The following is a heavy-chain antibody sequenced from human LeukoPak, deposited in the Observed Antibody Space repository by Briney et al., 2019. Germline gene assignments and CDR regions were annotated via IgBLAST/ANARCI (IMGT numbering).Heavy chain of an antibody. J-gene: IGHJ5*02. V-gene: IGHV3-9*01. CDR3: TKDQLRYFDWGENWFDP. Sequence: GGSLRLSCVASGFTFEDYAMHWVRHAPGKGLEWVSGINWNSGNIAYADSVKGRFTITRDNAKNSLYLQMNSLTAEDTAVYYCTKDQLRYFDWGENWFDPWGQGTLVTVSS. D-gene: IGHD3-9*01. CDR1: GFTFEDYA. CDR2: INWNSGNI.